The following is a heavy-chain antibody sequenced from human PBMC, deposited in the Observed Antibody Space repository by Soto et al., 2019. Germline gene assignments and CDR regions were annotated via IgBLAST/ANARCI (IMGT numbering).Heavy chain of an antibody. CDR1: RFTLSGSA. J-gene: IGHJ5*02. Sequence: PGGSLRLPCAASRFTLSGSAMHWTRQASGQGLEWVGRIRSKANSYATAYAASGKGRFTISRDDSKNTAYLQMNSLKTEDTAVYYCTRRTTGEPGVWFDPWGQGTLVTVSS. D-gene: IGHD4-17*01. V-gene: IGHV3-73*01. CDR3: TRRTTGEPGVWFDP. CDR2: IRSKANSYAT.